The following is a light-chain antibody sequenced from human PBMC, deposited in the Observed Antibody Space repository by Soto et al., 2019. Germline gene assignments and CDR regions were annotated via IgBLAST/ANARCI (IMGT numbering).Light chain of an antibody. J-gene: IGKJ1*01. CDR2: DVS. Sequence: EIVMTQSPATLSVSPGERATLSCRASQSVSSNLAWYQQKPGQAPRLIIYDVSNRAAGIPARFSGSGSGTDFTLTISSLEPEDFAVYYCQQRSNWPRTFGQGTKVDIK. CDR1: QSVSSN. V-gene: IGKV3-11*01. CDR3: QQRSNWPRT.